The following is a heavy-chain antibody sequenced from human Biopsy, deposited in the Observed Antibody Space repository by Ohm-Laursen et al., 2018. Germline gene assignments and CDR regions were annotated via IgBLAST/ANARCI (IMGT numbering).Heavy chain of an antibody. CDR2: AYYTGST. Sequence: TLSLTCTVSGDSISSYYWSWIRQPPGKGLQWIGYAYYTGSTDYNPSLQSRVTISVDTSKNHFSLRLRSVAPADTAIYYCAREAIGVATTFDLWGQGTMVAVSS. CDR3: AREAIGVATTFDL. D-gene: IGHD5-12*01. V-gene: IGHV4-59*01. J-gene: IGHJ3*01. CDR1: GDSISSYY.